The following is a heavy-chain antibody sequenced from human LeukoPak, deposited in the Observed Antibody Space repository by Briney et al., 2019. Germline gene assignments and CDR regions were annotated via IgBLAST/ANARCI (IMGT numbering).Heavy chain of an antibody. Sequence: GASVKVSCKASGYTFTGYYVHWVRQAPGQGLEWMGWINPNSGGTNYAQKFQGRVTMTRDTSISTAYMELSRLRSDDTAVYYCARERDRGYSGGIDWFDPWGQGTLVTVSS. J-gene: IGHJ5*02. CDR1: GYTFTGYY. V-gene: IGHV1-2*02. CDR3: ARERDRGYSGGIDWFDP. CDR2: INPNSGGT. D-gene: IGHD5-12*01.